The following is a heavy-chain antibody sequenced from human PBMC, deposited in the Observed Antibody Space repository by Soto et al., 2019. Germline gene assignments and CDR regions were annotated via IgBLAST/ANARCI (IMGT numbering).Heavy chain of an antibody. CDR1: GFAFSNCA. V-gene: IGHV3-23*01. Sequence: EVQLLESGGGVVQPGGSLRLSCTASGFAFSNCAMSWVRQAPGKGLEWVSGIYGSGDNTHYADSVKGRFAISRDNSKDTLYLQVSYLRAEDTAVYYCAKGATSTWYDFDPWGQGTLVIVSS. CDR3: AKGATSTWYDFDP. CDR2: IYGSGDNT. D-gene: IGHD6-13*01. J-gene: IGHJ5*02.